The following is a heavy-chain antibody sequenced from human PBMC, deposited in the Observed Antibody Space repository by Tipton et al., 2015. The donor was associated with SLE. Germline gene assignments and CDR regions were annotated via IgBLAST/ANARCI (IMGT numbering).Heavy chain of an antibody. D-gene: IGHD5-18*01. CDR1: GGSISSSGYY. CDR2: IYYSGST. V-gene: IGHV4-39*01. CDR3: ARYNRGYTYGKELGWFDP. Sequence: TLSLTCSVSGGSISSSGYYWGWIRQPPGKGLEWIGSIYYSGSTYYNPSLKSRFTISVDTSKNQFSLKLSSVTAADTAVYYCARYNRGYTYGKELGWFDPWGQGTLVTVSS. J-gene: IGHJ5*02.